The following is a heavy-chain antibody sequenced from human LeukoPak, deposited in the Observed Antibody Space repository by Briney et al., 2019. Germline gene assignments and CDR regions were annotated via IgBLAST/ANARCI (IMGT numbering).Heavy chain of an antibody. Sequence: GGSLRLSCAASGFTFSSYAMHWVRQAPGKGLEWVAVISYDGSNKYYVDSVKGRFTISRDKSKNTLYLQMNSLRAEDTAVYYCAGQRPAAIKVSGMDVWGKGTTVTVSS. J-gene: IGHJ6*04. CDR3: AGQRPAAIKVSGMDV. V-gene: IGHV3-30*04. CDR2: ISYDGSNK. CDR1: GFTFSSYA. D-gene: IGHD2-2*01.